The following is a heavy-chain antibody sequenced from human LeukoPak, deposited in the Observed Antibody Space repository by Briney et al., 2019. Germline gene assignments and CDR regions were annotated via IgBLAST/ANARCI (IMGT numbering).Heavy chain of an antibody. D-gene: IGHD5-24*01. J-gene: IGHJ3*02. CDR2: IIPIFGTA. CDR3: ARGRGDGYNSGAFDI. CDR1: GGTFSSYA. V-gene: IGHV1-69*13. Sequence: SVKVSCKASGGTFSSYAISWVRQAPGQGLEWMGGIIPIFGTANYAQKFQGRVTITADESTSAAYMELSSLRSEDTAVYYCARGRGDGYNSGAFDIWGQGTMVTVSS.